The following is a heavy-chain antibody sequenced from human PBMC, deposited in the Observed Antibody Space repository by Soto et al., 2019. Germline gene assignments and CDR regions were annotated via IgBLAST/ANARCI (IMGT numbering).Heavy chain of an antibody. V-gene: IGHV3-23*01. CDR1: GFTFSSYA. CDR2: ISGSGGST. CDR3: SKDHEFYSSGYFDY. J-gene: IGHJ4*02. Sequence: GGSLRLSCAASGFTFSSYAMSWVRQAPGKGLEWVSAISGSGGSTYYADSVKGRFTISRDNAKNTLYLQMNSLRAEDTAVYYCSKDHEFYSSGYFDYWGQGTLVTVSS. D-gene: IGHD3-22*01.